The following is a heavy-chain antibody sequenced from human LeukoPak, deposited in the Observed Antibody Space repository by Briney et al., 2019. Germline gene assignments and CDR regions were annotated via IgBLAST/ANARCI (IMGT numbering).Heavy chain of an antibody. CDR1: GYIFTSYW. J-gene: IGHJ4*02. Sequence: GGSLKISCKGSGYIFTSYWIGWVRQLPGKGLEWMGIIYPGDSDTRYSPSFQGQVTISADKSISTAYLQWSSLKASDTAMNYCARGPVVTHFDYWGQGTLVTVSS. CDR3: ARGPVVTHFDY. D-gene: IGHD4-23*01. CDR2: IYPGDSDT. V-gene: IGHV5-51*01.